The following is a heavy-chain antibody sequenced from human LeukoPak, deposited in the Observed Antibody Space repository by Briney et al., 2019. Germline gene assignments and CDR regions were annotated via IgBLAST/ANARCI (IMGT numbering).Heavy chain of an antibody. Sequence: GGSLRLSCAASGFTFSSYGMSWVRQAPGKGLEWVSGISGSGGSTYYADSVRGRFIISRDNSKNTLYLQMNSLRAEDTAVYYCAKGPPGGGRGRLDSWGQGTLVTVSS. CDR1: GFTFSSYG. J-gene: IGHJ4*02. V-gene: IGHV3-23*01. D-gene: IGHD2-15*01. CDR3: AKGPPGGGRGRLDS. CDR2: ISGSGGST.